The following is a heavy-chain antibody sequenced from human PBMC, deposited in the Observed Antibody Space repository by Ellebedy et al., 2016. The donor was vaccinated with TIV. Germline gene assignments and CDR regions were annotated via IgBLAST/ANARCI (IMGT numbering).Heavy chain of an antibody. CDR1: GIRISPYW. D-gene: IGHD3-10*01. V-gene: IGHV3-7*03. J-gene: IGHJ4*02. Sequence: GESLKISCAVSGIRISPYWMSWVRQAPGKGLEWVANIHPDGSDIHYVDSVKGRFTISRNNARNSLDLQMNSLRAEDTAVDYCARGGRADYWGQGTLVTVSS. CDR3: ARGGRADY. CDR2: IHPDGSDI.